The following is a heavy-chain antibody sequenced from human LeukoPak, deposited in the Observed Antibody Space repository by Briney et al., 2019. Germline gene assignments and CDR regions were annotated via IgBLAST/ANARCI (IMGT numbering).Heavy chain of an antibody. V-gene: IGHV4-59*01. CDR3: ARTGYGDGAFDI. CDR2: IYYSGST. D-gene: IGHD4-17*01. J-gene: IGHJ3*02. Sequence: SETLSLTCTVSGGSISSYYWSWIRQPQGKGLEWIGYIYYSGSTNYNPSLKSRVTISVDTSKNQFSLKLSSVTAADTAVYYCARTGYGDGAFDIWGQGTMVTVSS. CDR1: GGSISSYY.